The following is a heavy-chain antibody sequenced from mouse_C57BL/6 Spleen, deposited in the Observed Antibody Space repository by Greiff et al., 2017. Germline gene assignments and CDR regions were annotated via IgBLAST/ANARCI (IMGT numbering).Heavy chain of an antibody. CDR3: SIYDYGISFYFDY. Sequence: QVQLQQSGAELVKPGASVKVSCKASGYTFTSYWMHWVKQRPGQGLEWIGRIYPSDSDTNDNQKFKGKATLTVYKSSSTAYMQLSSLTSEDSAFYYCSIYDYGISFYFDYWGQGTTLTVSS. J-gene: IGHJ2*01. D-gene: IGHD1-1*01. CDR1: GYTFTSYW. CDR2: IYPSDSDT. V-gene: IGHV1-74*01.